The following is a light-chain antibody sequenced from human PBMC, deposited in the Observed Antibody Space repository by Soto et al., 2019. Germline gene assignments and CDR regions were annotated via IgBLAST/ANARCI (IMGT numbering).Light chain of an antibody. CDR1: SSDVGSYNL. CDR3: CSYAGNSIVV. J-gene: IGLJ2*01. V-gene: IGLV2-23*01. CDR2: DDN. Sequence: QSALTQPASVSGSPGQSITISCTGTSSDVGSYNLVSWYQQHPGKAPKLMIYDDNKRPSGVSNRFSGSKSGNTASLTISGLQAEDEADYYCCSYAGNSIVVFGGGTKLTVL.